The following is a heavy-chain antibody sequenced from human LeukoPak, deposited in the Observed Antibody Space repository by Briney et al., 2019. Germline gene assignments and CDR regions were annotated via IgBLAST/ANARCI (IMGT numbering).Heavy chain of an antibody. CDR1: GGSITSYY. CDR3: ARDPLRITSWYFDL. CDR2: IYYSGST. V-gene: IGHV4-59*13. J-gene: IGHJ2*01. D-gene: IGHD3-10*01. Sequence: TPSETLCLTCTVPGGSITSYYWSWIAQPPGKGQEWLGYIYYSGSTNYNPSLKSRVTISVDTSKNQSSLKLSPVTAADTAVYYCARDPLRITSWYFDLWGRGTLVTVSS.